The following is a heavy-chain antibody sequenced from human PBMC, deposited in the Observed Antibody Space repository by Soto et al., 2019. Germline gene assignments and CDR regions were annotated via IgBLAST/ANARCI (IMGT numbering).Heavy chain of an antibody. CDR3: ARTLPNRQLFDS. CDR2: IYNSGSN. Sequence: SETLSLTCAVSGGSISSGGYSWSCIRQPPGKGLEWIGSIYNSGSNNYNPSLESRLTISVDTSKNQFSLRLASVTAADTAVYYCARTLPNRQLFDSWSQGTLVTVSS. D-gene: IGHD1-1*01. CDR1: GGSISSGGYS. V-gene: IGHV4-61*08. J-gene: IGHJ4*02.